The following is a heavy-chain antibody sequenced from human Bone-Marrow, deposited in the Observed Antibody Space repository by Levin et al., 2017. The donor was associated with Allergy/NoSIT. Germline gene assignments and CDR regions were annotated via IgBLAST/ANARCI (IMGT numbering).Heavy chain of an antibody. V-gene: IGHV4-34*01. CDR3: ARGVVPTAHNNWFDP. CDR1: DGTVGDHY. D-gene: IGHD2-2*01. CDR2: IHHSGGT. J-gene: IGHJ5*02. Sequence: SETLSLNCDVYDGTVGDHYWTWIRQPPGKGQEWIGEIHHSGGTNYNPSLKSRVVISLDTSKNQLSLKLNSMTAADTAVYYCARGVVPTAHNNWFDPWGQGTLVTVSS.